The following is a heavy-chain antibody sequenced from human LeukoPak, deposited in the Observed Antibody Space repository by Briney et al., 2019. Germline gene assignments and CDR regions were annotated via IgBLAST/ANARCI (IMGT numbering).Heavy chain of an antibody. CDR2: MYTSGTP. V-gene: IGHV4-4*07. J-gene: IGHJ4*02. Sequence: PSETLSLICSVSGGSISSDYWSWIRQPAGKGLEWIGRMYTSGTPNYNPSLKSRVTMSLDTSRNQFSLKLSSVTAADTAVYYCARIAYCGGDCYSYYFDYWGQGTLVTVSS. CDR1: GGSISSDY. CDR3: ARIAYCGGDCYSYYFDY. D-gene: IGHD2-21*02.